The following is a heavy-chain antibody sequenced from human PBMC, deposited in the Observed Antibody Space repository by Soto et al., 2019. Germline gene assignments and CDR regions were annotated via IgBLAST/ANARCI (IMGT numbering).Heavy chain of an antibody. Sequence: GGSLRLSCSASGFNFSRYEMTWVRQGPGRGLEWISYISPSDSAAYYADSVKGRSTISRDNTKNALILQMNGLRAEDTAVYYCARTLKNQLPPYYYAMDVWGQGTTVTVSS. CDR2: ISPSDSAA. J-gene: IGHJ6*02. CDR3: ARTLKNQLPPYYYAMDV. V-gene: IGHV3-48*03. CDR1: GFNFSRYE. D-gene: IGHD2-2*01.